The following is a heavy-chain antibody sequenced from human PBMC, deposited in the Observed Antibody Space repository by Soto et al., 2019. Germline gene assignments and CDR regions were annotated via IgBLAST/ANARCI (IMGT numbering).Heavy chain of an antibody. V-gene: IGHV4-30-4*01. J-gene: IGHJ4*02. CDR3: ARVPSDYGDSSPVDY. D-gene: IGHD4-17*01. CDR2: IYYSGST. CDR1: GGSISSGDYY. Sequence: SETLSLTCTVSGGSISSGDYYWSWIRQPPGKGLEWIGYIYYSGSTYYNPSLKGRVTISVDTSKNQFSLKLSSVTAADTAVYYCARVPSDYGDSSPVDYWGQGTLVTVS.